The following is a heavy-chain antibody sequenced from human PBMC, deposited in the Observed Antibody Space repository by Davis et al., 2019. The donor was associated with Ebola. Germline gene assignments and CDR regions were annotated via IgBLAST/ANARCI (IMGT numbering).Heavy chain of an antibody. D-gene: IGHD3-10*01. J-gene: IGHJ6*02. CDR2: IDGGNGNT. CDR3: AREGKDYYGMDV. V-gene: IGHV1-3*01. Sequence: AASVKVSCKASGYTFTHYVIQWVRQAPGQRLEWLGWIDGGNGNTKYSQKFRGRVTITRDTSASTAYMELSSLTSEDTAVYYCAREGKDYYGMDVWGQGTTVTVSS. CDR1: GYTFTHYV.